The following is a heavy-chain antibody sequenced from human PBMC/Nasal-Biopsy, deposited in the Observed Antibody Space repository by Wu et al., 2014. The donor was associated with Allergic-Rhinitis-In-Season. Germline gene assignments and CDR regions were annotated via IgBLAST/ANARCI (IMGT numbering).Heavy chain of an antibody. CDR1: GFNFQDYG. V-gene: IGHV3-30*03. CDR3: ARDKDIVLISAFDI. CDR2: IFYDGSNT. J-gene: IGHJ3*02. Sequence: LRLSCAASGFNFQDYGMSWVRQAPGKGLEWVALIFYDGSNTYYADSVKGRFTISRDNSKNTVYLQMNSVRPEDTAVYYCARDKDIVLISAFDIWGQGTMVTVSS. D-gene: IGHD2-8*02.